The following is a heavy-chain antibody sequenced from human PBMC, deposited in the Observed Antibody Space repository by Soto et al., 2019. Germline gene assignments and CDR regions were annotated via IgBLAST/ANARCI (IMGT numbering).Heavy chain of an antibody. J-gene: IGHJ6*02. CDR2: ISAYNGNT. CDR3: AREDATIFGVVNYYYGMDV. D-gene: IGHD3-3*01. CDR1: GYTFTSYG. Sequence: SVKVSCKASGYTFTSYGISWVRQAPGQGLEWMGWISAYNGNTNYAQKLQGRVTMTTDTSTGTAYMELRSLRSDDTAVYYCAREDATIFGVVNYYYGMDVWGQGTTVTVSS. V-gene: IGHV1-18*01.